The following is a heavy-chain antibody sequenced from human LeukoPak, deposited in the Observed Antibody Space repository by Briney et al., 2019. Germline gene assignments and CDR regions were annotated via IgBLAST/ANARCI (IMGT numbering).Heavy chain of an antibody. V-gene: IGHV4-34*01. CDR3: AVYSSGYYNY. CDR1: GGSFSDYY. D-gene: IGHD3-22*01. CDR2: INHSGST. Sequence: ASETLSLTCAVYGGSFSDYYWSWIRQPPGKGLEWVGEINHSGSTNYNPSLKSRVTISVDTSKNQFSLKLSSVTAADTAVYYCAVYSSGYYNYWGQGTLVTVSS. J-gene: IGHJ4*02.